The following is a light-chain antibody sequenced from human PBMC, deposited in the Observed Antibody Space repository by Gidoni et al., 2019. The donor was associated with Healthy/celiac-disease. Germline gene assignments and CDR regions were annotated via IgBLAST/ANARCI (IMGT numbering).Light chain of an antibody. V-gene: IGKV3-20*01. CDR3: QQSGT. CDR2: GAS. Sequence: EIVLTQSPGTLSLSPGERATLSCRASQSVSSSYLAWYQQKPGQAPRLLIYGASSRATGIPDRVSGSGSGTDFTLTISRLEPEDFAVYYCQQSGTFGQGTKLEIK. CDR1: QSVSSSY. J-gene: IGKJ2*01.